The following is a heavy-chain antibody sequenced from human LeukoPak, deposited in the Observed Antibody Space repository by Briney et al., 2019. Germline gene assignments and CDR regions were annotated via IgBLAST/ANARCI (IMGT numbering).Heavy chain of an antibody. CDR1: GYTFTSYS. Sequence: ASVKVSCKASGYTFTSYSINWVRQAPGRGLEWMGIINPSGGSTSYAQKFQGRVTMTRDMSTSTVYMELSSLRSEDTAVYYCARGTYAADAFDIWGQGTMVTVSS. V-gene: IGHV1-46*01. D-gene: IGHD2-2*01. J-gene: IGHJ3*02. CDR2: INPSGGST. CDR3: ARGTYAADAFDI.